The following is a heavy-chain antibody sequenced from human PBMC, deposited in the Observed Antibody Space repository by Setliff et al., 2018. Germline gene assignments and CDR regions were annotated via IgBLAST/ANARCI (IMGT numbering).Heavy chain of an antibody. CDR2: IIPIFGTA. V-gene: IGHV1-69*13. J-gene: IGHJ5*02. Sequence: SVKVSCKASGGTFSSYAISWVRQVPGQGLEWMGGIIPIFGTASYAQKFQGRVTITADESTSTAYMELSSLRSEDTAVYYCARDMIVDFIRGGGWFDPWGQGTLVTVSS. CDR3: ARDMIVDFIRGGGWFDP. D-gene: IGHD3-22*01. CDR1: GGTFSSYA.